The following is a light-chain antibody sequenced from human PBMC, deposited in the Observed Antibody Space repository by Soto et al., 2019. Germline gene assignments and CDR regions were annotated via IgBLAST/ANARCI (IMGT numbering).Light chain of an antibody. J-gene: IGKJ2*01. V-gene: IGKV3-11*01. CDR3: QQRSHWPRNT. CDR2: DIS. Sequence: EIVLTQSPATVSLSPGERATLSCRASQSVPRHLAWYQQKPGQAPRLLIYDISNRDTGIPARLSGSGSGTDFTLNISSLEPEDSAVYYCQQRSHWPRNTFGQGTKLEIK. CDR1: QSVPRH.